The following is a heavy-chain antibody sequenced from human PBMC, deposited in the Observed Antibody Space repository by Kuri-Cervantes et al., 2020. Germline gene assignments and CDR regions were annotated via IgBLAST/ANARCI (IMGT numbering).Heavy chain of an antibody. V-gene: IGHV3-21*01. D-gene: IGHD4-17*01. CDR1: GFTFSSYS. J-gene: IGHJ3*02. CDR2: ISSSSSYI. CDR3: ARDGSGDYVNAFDI. Sequence: GESLKISCAASGFTFSSYSMNWVRQAPGKGLEWVSSISSSSSYIYYADSVKGRFTISRDNAKNSLYLQMNSLRAEDTAVYYCARDGSGDYVNAFDIWGQGTTVTVSS.